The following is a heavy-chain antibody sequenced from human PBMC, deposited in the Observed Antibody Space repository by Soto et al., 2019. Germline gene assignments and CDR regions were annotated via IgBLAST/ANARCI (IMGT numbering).Heavy chain of an antibody. D-gene: IGHD2-2*02. V-gene: IGHV4-59*01. J-gene: IGHJ5*02. CDR1: GGSITTSY. Sequence: SETLSLTCIVSGGSITTSYWSWIRQPPGKGLEWIGYISNGGTTNYNPSLQSRVTMSIDTSKNQFSLNLNSATAADTAVYFCAREGGHCDYTGCYSWFDPWGQGILVTVSS. CDR3: AREGGHCDYTGCYSWFDP. CDR2: ISNGGTT.